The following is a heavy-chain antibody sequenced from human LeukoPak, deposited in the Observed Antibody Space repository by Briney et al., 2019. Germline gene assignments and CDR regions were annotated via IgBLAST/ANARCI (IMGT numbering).Heavy chain of an antibody. CDR2: IKQDGNEK. CDR3: ARGRSSFYYYYYGMDV. CDR1: EFTFSSYW. V-gene: IGHV3-7*03. Sequence: GGSLRLSCAASEFTFSSYWMSWVRQAPGKGLEWVANIKQDGNEKYYVDSVKGRFTISRDSAKNSLYLQMNSLRAEDTAVYFCARGRSSFYYYYYGMDVWGRGTTVTVSS. J-gene: IGHJ6*02. D-gene: IGHD6-6*01.